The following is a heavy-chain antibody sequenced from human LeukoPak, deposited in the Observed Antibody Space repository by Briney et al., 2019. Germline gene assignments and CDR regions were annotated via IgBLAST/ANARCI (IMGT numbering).Heavy chain of an antibody. CDR2: IGTAGDT. CDR1: GFTFSSYD. CDR3: ARSSSGWWHFDY. V-gene: IGHV3-13*01. J-gene: IGHJ4*02. D-gene: IGHD6-19*01. Sequence: PGGSLRLSCAASGFTFSSYDMHWVRQATGKGLEWVSAIGTAGDTYYPGSVKGRFTISRENAKNSLYLQMNSLRAGGTAVYYCARSSSGWWHFDYWGQGALVTVSS.